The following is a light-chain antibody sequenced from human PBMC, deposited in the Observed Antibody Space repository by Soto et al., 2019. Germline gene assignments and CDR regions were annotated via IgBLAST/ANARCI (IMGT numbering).Light chain of an antibody. CDR1: QSGSSSY. CDR2: RAS. V-gene: IGKV3-20*01. CDR3: QQYGSSPLYT. J-gene: IGKJ2*01. Sequence: EIVLTQSPGTLSLSPEERATLSCRASQSGSSSYLAWYQPKPGQAPRLLIYRASSRATCIPDRFSGSGSGADFTLTISRLEPEDCAVYYCQQYGSSPLYTFGQGTQLEIK.